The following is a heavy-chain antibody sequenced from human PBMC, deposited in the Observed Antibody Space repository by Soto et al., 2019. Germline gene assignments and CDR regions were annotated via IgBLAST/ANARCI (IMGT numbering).Heavy chain of an antibody. CDR3: ARDPLPLTYEAYYFAY. CDR1: GFTFSTYS. J-gene: IGHJ4*02. Sequence: GGSLRLSCAASGFTFSTYSMPWVRQAPGKGLEWVAVISSDGSKTYYADSVKGRFTISRDNSKNTLYLQMNSLRPDDTAIYYCARDPLPLTYEAYYFAYWSQGALVTVSS. V-gene: IGHV3-30-3*01. CDR2: ISSDGSKT. D-gene: IGHD3-22*01.